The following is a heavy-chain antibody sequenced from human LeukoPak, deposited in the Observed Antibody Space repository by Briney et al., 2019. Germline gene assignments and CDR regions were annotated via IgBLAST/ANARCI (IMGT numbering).Heavy chain of an antibody. Sequence: ASVKVSCKASGYTFTGYYMHWVRQAPGQGLEWMGWINPNSGGTDYAQKFQGRVTMTRDTSISTAYMELSRLRSDDTAVYYCARDRWRGDHFDYWGQGTLVTVSS. D-gene: IGHD3-10*01. CDR3: ARDRWRGDHFDY. V-gene: IGHV1-2*02. CDR2: INPNSGGT. CDR1: GYTFTGYY. J-gene: IGHJ4*02.